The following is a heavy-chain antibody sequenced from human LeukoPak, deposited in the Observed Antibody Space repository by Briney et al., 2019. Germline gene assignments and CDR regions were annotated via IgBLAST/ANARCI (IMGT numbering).Heavy chain of an antibody. Sequence: SETLSLTCAVYGGSFSGYYWSWIRQPPGKGLEWIGEINHSGSTNYNPSLKSRVTISVDTSKNQFSLKLSSVTAADTAVYYCARVGGYCSSTSCRRVYSPRGYWSDPWGQGTLVTVSS. CDR3: ARVGGYCSSTSCRRVYSPRGYWSDP. CDR2: INHSGST. V-gene: IGHV4-34*01. J-gene: IGHJ5*02. D-gene: IGHD2-2*01. CDR1: GGSFSGYY.